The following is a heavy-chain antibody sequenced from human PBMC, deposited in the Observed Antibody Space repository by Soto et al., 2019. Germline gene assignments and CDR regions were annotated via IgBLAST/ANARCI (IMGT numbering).Heavy chain of an antibody. CDR1: GFTFSTYL. CDR2: ISYDGSFK. CDR3: ATREGALDY. V-gene: IGHV3-30-3*01. D-gene: IGHD3-16*01. J-gene: IGHJ4*02. Sequence: AGGSLRLSCAASGFTFSTYLMHWVRQAPGKGLEWVAVISYDGSFKYYADSVKGRFTISRDNSKNTLYLQMNTLRPEDTAVYYCATREGALDYWGQGTLVTVSS.